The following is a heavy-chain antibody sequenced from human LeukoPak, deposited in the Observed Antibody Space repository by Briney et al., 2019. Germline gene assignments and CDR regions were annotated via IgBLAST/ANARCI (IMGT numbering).Heavy chain of an antibody. CDR1: GYSFTAYY. J-gene: IGHJ3*01. V-gene: IGHV1-2*02. D-gene: IGHD2-15*01. Sequence: GASVKVSCKASGYSFTAYYMHWVRQAPGQGLEWMGWINPNSGNTNYAQNFQGRVTMTRDTSITTGYMELSRLRADDTAIYYCAREGCSGGGCYPNALDLWGQGTVVTVSP. CDR3: AREGCSGGGCYPNALDL. CDR2: INPNSGNT.